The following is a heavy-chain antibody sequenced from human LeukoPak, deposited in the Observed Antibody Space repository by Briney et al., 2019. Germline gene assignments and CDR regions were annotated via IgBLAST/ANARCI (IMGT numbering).Heavy chain of an antibody. CDR3: ARAGPVGATTDAFDI. Sequence: AASVKVSCKASGGTFSSYAISWVRQAPGQGLEWMGRIIPILGIANYAQKFQGRVTITADKSTSTAYMELSSLRSEDTAVYYCARAGPVGATTDAFDIWGQGTMVTVSS. CDR2: IIPILGIA. V-gene: IGHV1-69*04. J-gene: IGHJ3*02. D-gene: IGHD1-26*01. CDR1: GGTFSSYA.